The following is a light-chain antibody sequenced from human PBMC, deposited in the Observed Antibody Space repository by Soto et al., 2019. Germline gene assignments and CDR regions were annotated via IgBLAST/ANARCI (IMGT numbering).Light chain of an antibody. Sequence: QSVLTQPPSVSGAPGQRVIISCTGSSSNIGAGYDVHWYQQLPGTAPKLLIYANTNRPSGVPGRFSGSKSGTSASLAITGLQAEDEADYYCQSYDSSLSGYVFGTGTKVTVL. J-gene: IGLJ1*01. CDR3: QSYDSSLSGYV. CDR1: SSNIGAGYD. V-gene: IGLV1-40*01. CDR2: ANT.